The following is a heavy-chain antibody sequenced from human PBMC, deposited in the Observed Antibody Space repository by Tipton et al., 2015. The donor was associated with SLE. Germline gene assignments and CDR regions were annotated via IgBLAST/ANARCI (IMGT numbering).Heavy chain of an antibody. V-gene: IGHV3-23*01. CDR1: GFTFSSYA. Sequence: SLRLSCAASGFTFSSYAMSWVRQAPGKGLEWVSAISGSGGSTYYADSVKGRFTISRDNSKNTLYLQMNSLRAEDTAVYYCAKVTQQLSYFDYWGQGTLVTVSS. J-gene: IGHJ4*02. D-gene: IGHD6-13*01. CDR2: ISGSGGST. CDR3: AKVTQQLSYFDY.